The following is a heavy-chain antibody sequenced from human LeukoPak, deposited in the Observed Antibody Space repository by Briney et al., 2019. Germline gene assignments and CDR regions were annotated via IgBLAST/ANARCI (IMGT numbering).Heavy chain of an antibody. CDR2: IYTSGST. D-gene: IGHD2-2*01. Sequence: SETLSLTCTVSGGSISSYYWSWIRQPAGKGLEWIGRIYTSGSTNYNPSLKSRVTMSVDTSKNQFSLKLSSVTAADTAVYYCARGRYCSSTSCRSTYCYYYYMDVWGKGTTVTVSS. J-gene: IGHJ6*03. V-gene: IGHV4-4*07. CDR3: ARGRYCSSTSCRSTYCYYYYMDV. CDR1: GGSISSYY.